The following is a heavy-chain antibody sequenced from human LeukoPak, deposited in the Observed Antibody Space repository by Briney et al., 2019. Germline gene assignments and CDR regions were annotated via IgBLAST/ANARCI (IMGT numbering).Heavy chain of an antibody. J-gene: IGHJ4*02. CDR1: EFTFSNYW. D-gene: IGHD3-22*01. Sequence: GGSLRLSCAVSEFTFSNYWMSWVRQAPGRGLEWVATIKQDGSEKYYVDSVKGRFTISRDNAKNSQYLQMNSLRAEDTAVYYCARDPPYYYDSSGSDYWGQGTLVTVSS. V-gene: IGHV3-7*01. CDR3: ARDPPYYYDSSGSDY. CDR2: IKQDGSEK.